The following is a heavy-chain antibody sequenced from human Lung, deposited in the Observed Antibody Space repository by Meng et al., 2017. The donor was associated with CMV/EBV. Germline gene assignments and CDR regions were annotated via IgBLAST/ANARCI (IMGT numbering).Heavy chain of an antibody. CDR2: VLYDGSDK. D-gene: IGHD2/OR15-2a*01. CDR3: AKAHGLSTYFSLGYGLDV. Sequence: SLRLXCAASGLIFSTYAINCVSHASGKGLEWVAFVLYDGSDKYYADSVNGRFTISRDNSKNTLYLQVSSLRPEDTAVYYCAKAHGLSTYFSLGYGLDVWXQGTXVTVSS. CDR1: GLIFSTYA. V-gene: IGHV3-30*02. J-gene: IGHJ6*02.